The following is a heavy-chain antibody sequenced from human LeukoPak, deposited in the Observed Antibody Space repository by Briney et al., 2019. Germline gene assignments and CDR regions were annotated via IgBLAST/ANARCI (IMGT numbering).Heavy chain of an antibody. CDR1: GFTFSSFA. CDR3: AKDRTTVVTLDAFDI. J-gene: IGHJ3*02. CDR2: ISGSGGGT. Sequence: GGSLRLSCAASGFTFSSFAMSWVRQAPGKGLEWVSAISGSGGGTYYADSVKGRFTISRDNSKNTLYLQMNSLRADDTAVYYCAKDRTTVVTLDAFDIWGQGTMVTVSS. V-gene: IGHV3-23*01. D-gene: IGHD4-23*01.